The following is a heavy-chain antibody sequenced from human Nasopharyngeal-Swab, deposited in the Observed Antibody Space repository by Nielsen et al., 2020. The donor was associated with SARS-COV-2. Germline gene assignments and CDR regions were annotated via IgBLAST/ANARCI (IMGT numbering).Heavy chain of an antibody. V-gene: IGHV3-23*01. Sequence: GGSLRLSCAASGFTFSNCAMSWVRQAPEKGLEWVSAISSSGGSTYYADSVKGRFTISRDNYQDTLYLQMTSLTADDTAVYYCAKGAYSSGSYGGIGVGNWGQGTLVTVSS. D-gene: IGHD3-10*01. CDR3: AKGAYSSGSYGGIGVGN. J-gene: IGHJ4*02. CDR1: GFTFSNCA. CDR2: ISSSGGST.